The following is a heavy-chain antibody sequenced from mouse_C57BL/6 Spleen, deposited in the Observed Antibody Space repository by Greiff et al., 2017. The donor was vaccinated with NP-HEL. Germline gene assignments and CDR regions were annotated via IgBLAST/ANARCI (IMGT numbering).Heavy chain of an antibody. V-gene: IGHV1-81*01. D-gene: IGHD4-1*01. CDR3: AREELGPHWYFDV. J-gene: IGHJ1*03. CDR1: GYTFTSYG. CDR2: IYPRSGNT. Sequence: QVQLQQSGAELARPGASVKLSCKASGYTFTSYGISWVKQRTGQGLEWIGEIYPRSGNTYYNEKFKGKATLTADKSSSTAYMELRSLTSEDSAVYFCAREELGPHWYFDVWGTGTTVTVSS.